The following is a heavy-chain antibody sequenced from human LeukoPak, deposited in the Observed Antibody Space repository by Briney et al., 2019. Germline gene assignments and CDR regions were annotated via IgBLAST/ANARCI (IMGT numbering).Heavy chain of an antibody. J-gene: IGHJ6*04. D-gene: IGHD1-7*01. CDR1: GYTFTSYY. CDR2: INLSGGTT. CDR3: ARDEGSSRKRNFMDV. Sequence: ASVKVSCKASGYTFTSYYMHWVRQAPGQGLEWRGIINLSGGTTSYAQKFQGRVTMTRDTSTSTVYMELSSLRSEDTAIYYCARDEGSSRKRNFMDVWGEGTTVTISS. V-gene: IGHV1-46*01.